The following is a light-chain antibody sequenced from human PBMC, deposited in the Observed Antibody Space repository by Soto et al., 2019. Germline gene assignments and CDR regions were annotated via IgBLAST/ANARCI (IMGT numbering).Light chain of an antibody. CDR1: QSVRSN. V-gene: IGKV3-15*01. CDR2: DAS. CDR3: QQYNNWPSVT. J-gene: IGKJ4*01. Sequence: VMTQSPATLSVSPGERATLSCRASQSVRSNVAWYQQKPGQATRLLIYDASSRASGVPARFSGSGSGTEFTLTISSLQSEDFAVYFCQQYNNWPSVTFGGGTKVEIK.